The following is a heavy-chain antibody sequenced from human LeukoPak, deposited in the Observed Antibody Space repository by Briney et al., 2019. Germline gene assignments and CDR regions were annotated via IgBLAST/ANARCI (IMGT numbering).Heavy chain of an antibody. J-gene: IGHJ4*02. CDR3: AKDKGQLELSVAYDY. CDR1: GFTFSRNY. CDR2: IYSGGST. V-gene: IGHV3-53*01. Sequence: GGSLRLSCAASGFTFSRNYMSWVRQAPGKGLEWVAVIYSGGSTYYADSVKGRFAISRDNSKNTLYLQMNSLRAEDTAVYYCAKDKGQLELSVAYDYWGQGTLVTVSS. D-gene: IGHD1-7*01.